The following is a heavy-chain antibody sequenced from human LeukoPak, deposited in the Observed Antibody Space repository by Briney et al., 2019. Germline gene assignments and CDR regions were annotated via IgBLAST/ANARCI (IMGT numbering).Heavy chain of an antibody. J-gene: IGHJ2*01. CDR3: ARNPSLTYYYDSSGYRYFDL. Sequence: GGSLRLSCAASGFTFSSYSMNWVRQAPGKGLEWVSSISSSSSYIYYADSVKGRFTISRDNAKNSLYLQMSSLRAEDTAVYYCARNPSLTYYYDSSGYRYFDLWGRGTLVTVSS. CDR1: GFTFSSYS. CDR2: ISSSSSYI. V-gene: IGHV3-21*01. D-gene: IGHD3-22*01.